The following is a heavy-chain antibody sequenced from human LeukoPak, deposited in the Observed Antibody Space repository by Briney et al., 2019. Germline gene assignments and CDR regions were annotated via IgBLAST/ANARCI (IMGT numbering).Heavy chain of an antibody. J-gene: IGHJ4*02. Sequence: SETLSLTCTVSGDSITGYYWSWIRQPPGKGPEWIGYIYDSGSTDYKPSLKSRVTISVDTSKNQFSLKLTSVTAADTAVYYCARGRGQPDDDSSGYFDYWGQGSLVTVSS. CDR2: IYDSGST. CDR3: ARGRGQPDDDSSGYFDY. CDR1: GDSITGYY. D-gene: IGHD3-22*01. V-gene: IGHV4-59*01.